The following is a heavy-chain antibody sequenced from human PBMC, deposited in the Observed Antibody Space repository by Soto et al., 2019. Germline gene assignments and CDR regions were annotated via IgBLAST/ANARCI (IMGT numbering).Heavy chain of an antibody. CDR1: GGTFSSYG. CDR2: IIPLFGTT. J-gene: IGHJ5*02. D-gene: IGHD6-19*01. Sequence: SVKVPCKAYGGTFSSYGISWVRQAPGQGLEWMGGIIPLFGTTNFAHKFKGIVTITADESTSTVYMELSSLRFEDTAIYYCARAHGSSWYNWFDPWGQGTLVTVSS. V-gene: IGHV1-69*13. CDR3: ARAHGSSWYNWFDP.